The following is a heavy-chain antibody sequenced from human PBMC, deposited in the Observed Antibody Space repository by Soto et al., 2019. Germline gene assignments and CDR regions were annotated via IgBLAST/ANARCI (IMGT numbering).Heavy chain of an antibody. D-gene: IGHD2-8*01. Sequence: GGSLRLSCVASGFTFSTPSMNWVRQAPGKGLEWVSSITSSGDYIYYGDSVKGRFTVSRDNARNSLYLQMDSLRAEDTALYYCAGSTLVDGDYWGRGTQVTVSS. J-gene: IGHJ4*02. V-gene: IGHV3-21*01. CDR2: ITSSGDYI. CDR1: GFTFSTPS. CDR3: AGSTLVDGDY.